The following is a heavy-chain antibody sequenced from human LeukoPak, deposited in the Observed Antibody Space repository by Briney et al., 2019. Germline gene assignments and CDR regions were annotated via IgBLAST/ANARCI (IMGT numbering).Heavy chain of an antibody. J-gene: IGHJ4*02. Sequence: GGSLTLSCAASGFTFSTYTMHWVRQAPGKGLEYVSSISGNGGSREYANSVKGRFTISRDNSRNTLYLQMGSVRAEDMAVYYCARDAGYVRFDFWGQGTLATVSS. CDR3: ARDAGYVRFDF. D-gene: IGHD5-18*01. CDR2: ISGNGGSR. CDR1: GFTFSTYT. V-gene: IGHV3-64*01.